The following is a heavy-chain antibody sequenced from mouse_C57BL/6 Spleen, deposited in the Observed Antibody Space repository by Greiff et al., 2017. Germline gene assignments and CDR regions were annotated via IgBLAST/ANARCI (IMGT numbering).Heavy chain of an antibody. CDR2: INPGSGGT. CDR3: KSGRYDYDEGYYFDY. V-gene: IGHV1-54*01. CDR1: GYAFTNYL. Sequence: VQLQQSGAELVRPGTSVKVSCKASGYAFTNYLIEWVKQRPGQGLEWIGVINPGSGGTNYNEKFKGKATLTAEKSSSTAYMQLSSLTSEASAVYFCKSGRYDYDEGYYFDYWGQGTTLTVSS. D-gene: IGHD2-4*01. J-gene: IGHJ2*01.